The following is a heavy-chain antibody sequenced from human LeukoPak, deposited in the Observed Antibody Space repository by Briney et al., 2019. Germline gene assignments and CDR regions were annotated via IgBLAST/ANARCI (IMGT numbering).Heavy chain of an antibody. CDR3: AKERTDYFDY. V-gene: IGHV3-23*01. CDR2: ISGDGSGT. J-gene: IGHJ4*02. Sequence: PGGSLRLSCAASGFTFSHYGMSWVRQAPGKGLEWVSGISGDGSGTYDAGSVKGRFSISRDNSKNTVYLHMNSLRADDTAVYYCAKERTDYFDYWGQGTLVTVSS. CDR1: GFTFSHYG. D-gene: IGHD1/OR15-1a*01.